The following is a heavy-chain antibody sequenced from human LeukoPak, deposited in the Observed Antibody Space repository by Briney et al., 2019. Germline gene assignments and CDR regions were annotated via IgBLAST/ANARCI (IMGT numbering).Heavy chain of an antibody. J-gene: IGHJ5*02. CDR2: ISAYNGNT. V-gene: IGHV1-18*01. Sequence: ASVKVSCKASGYTFTSYGISWVRQAPGQGLEWMGWISAYNGNTNYAQKLQGRVTMTTDTSTSTAYMELRSLRSDDTAVYYCASAPADCSGGSCYSRDWFDPWGQGTLVTVSS. D-gene: IGHD2-15*01. CDR1: GYTFTSYG. CDR3: ASAPADCSGGSCYSRDWFDP.